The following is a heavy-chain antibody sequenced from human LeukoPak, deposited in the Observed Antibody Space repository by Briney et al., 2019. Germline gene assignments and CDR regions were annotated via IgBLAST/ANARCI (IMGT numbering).Heavy chain of an antibody. Sequence: ASVTVSCKASGYTFTGYYMHWVRQAPGQGLEWMGWINPNSGGTNYAQKFQGRVTMTRDTSISTAYMELSRLRSDDTAVYYCARDGGLGPSYYYYYMDVWGKGTTVTVSS. CDR2: INPNSGGT. V-gene: IGHV1-2*02. D-gene: IGHD3-16*01. J-gene: IGHJ6*03. CDR1: GYTFTGYY. CDR3: ARDGGLGPSYYYYYMDV.